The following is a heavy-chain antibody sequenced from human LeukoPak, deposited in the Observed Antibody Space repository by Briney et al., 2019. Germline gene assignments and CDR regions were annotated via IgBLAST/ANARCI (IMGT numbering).Heavy chain of an antibody. V-gene: IGHV3-21*01. CDR1: GFTFSTYN. CDR2: ISSSSSYI. CDR3: ARVRPAAIPIDAFDI. D-gene: IGHD2-2*02. Sequence: GGSLRLSCAASGFTFSTYNMNWVRQAPGEGLEWVSSISSSSSYIYYADSVKGRFTISRDNAKNSLYLQMNSLRAEDTAVYYCARVRPAAIPIDAFDIWGQGTMVTVSS. J-gene: IGHJ3*02.